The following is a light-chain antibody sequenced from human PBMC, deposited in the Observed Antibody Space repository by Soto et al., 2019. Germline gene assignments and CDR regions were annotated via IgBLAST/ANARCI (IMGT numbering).Light chain of an antibody. CDR2: EVR. J-gene: IGLJ2*01. Sequence: QSALTQPASVSGSPGQSITISCTGTSSDIAAYDYVSWFQQYSGKAPTLIIYEVRFRPSGVSSRFSGSKSGNTASLTISGLQTEDEADYYCGSYASATLIFGGGTQLTVL. CDR3: GSYASATLI. V-gene: IGLV2-14*03. CDR1: SSDIAAYDY.